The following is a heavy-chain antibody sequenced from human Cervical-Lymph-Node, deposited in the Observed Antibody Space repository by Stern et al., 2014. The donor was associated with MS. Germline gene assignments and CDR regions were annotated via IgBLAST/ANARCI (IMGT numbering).Heavy chain of an antibody. Sequence: EEQLVESGGGLVQPGRSLRLSCAASGFTFDDYAMHWVRQAPGKGLEWVSGISWNSGSIGYADSVKGRFTISRDNAKNSLYLQMNSLRAEDTALYYCAKDACSSTSCYIDPWGQGTLVTVSS. V-gene: IGHV3-9*01. D-gene: IGHD2-2*02. CDR2: ISWNSGSI. CDR3: AKDACSSTSCYIDP. J-gene: IGHJ5*02. CDR1: GFTFDDYA.